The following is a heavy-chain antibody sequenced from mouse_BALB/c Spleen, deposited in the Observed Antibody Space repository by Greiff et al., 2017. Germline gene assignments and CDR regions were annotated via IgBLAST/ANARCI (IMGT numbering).Heavy chain of an antibody. CDR3: TRGGLLRLSYAMDY. J-gene: IGHJ4*01. V-gene: IGHV1-5*01. CDR2: IYPGNSDT. CDR1: GYTFTSYW. D-gene: IGHD1-2*01. Sequence: EVQLQQSGTVLARPGASVKMSCKASGYTFTSYWMHWVKQRPGQGLEWIGAIYPGNSDTSYNQKFKGKAKLTAVTSTSTAYMELSSLTNEDSAVYYCTRGGLLRLSYAMDYWGQGTSVTVSS.